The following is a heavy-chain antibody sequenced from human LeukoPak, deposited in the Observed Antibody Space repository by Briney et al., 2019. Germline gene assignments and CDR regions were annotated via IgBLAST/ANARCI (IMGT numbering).Heavy chain of an antibody. D-gene: IGHD2-21*01. CDR1: GGSISSYY. CDR2: IYTGGST. CDR3: ARHSAAHYYMDV. V-gene: IGHV4-4*09. Sequence: SETLSLTCTVSGGSISSYYWSWIRQPPGKGLEWIGYIYTGGSTNYNPSLESRVTISVDTSKNQFSLELSSVTAADTAVYYCARHSAAHYYMDVWGKGTTVTVSS. J-gene: IGHJ6*03.